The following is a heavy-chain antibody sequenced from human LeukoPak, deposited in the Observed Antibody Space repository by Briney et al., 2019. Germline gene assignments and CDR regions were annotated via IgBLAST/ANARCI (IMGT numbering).Heavy chain of an antibody. Sequence: SETLSLTCTVSGGSISSSSYYWGWIRQPPGKGLEWIGSIYYSGSTYYNPSLKSRVTISVDTSKNQFSLKLSSVTAADTAVYFCARLHDYRNTFDYWGLGTLVTVSS. J-gene: IGHJ4*02. V-gene: IGHV4-39*01. D-gene: IGHD4-11*01. CDR2: IYYSGST. CDR3: ARLHDYRNTFDY. CDR1: GGSISSSSYY.